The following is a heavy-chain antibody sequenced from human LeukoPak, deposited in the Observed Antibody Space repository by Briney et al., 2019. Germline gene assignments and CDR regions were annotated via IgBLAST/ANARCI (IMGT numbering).Heavy chain of an antibody. D-gene: IGHD3-10*01. CDR3: AIPSYYGSGSYSY. J-gene: IGHJ4*02. Sequence: TSETLSLTCAVYGGSFSGYYWSWIRQPPGKGLERIGEINHSGSTNYNPSLKSRVTISVDTSKNQFSLKLSSVTAADTAVYYCAIPSYYGSGSYSYWGQGTLVTVSS. CDR1: GGSFSGYY. CDR2: INHSGST. V-gene: IGHV4-34*01.